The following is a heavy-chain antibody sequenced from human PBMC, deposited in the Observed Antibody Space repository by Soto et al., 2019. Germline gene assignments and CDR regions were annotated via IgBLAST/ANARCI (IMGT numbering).Heavy chain of an antibody. J-gene: IGHJ6*02. CDR3: ANVSASGKPAGMGV. CDR1: GFPFSSYA. D-gene: IGHD2-2*01. CDR2: ISSGSNT. Sequence: EVQMLESGGGLVQPGGSLRLSCVASGFPFSSYAMSWVRQTPGRGLECVSSISSGSNTYYTDSVGGRFTISRDNSKNTLHLPMSGRRVDDTALYSVANVSASGKPAGMGVWGQGTKVSVSS. V-gene: IGHV3-23*01.